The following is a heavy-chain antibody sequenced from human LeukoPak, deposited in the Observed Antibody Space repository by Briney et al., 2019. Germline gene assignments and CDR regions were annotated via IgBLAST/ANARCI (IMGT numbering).Heavy chain of an antibody. CDR3: ARRYSSGWSPTFDY. CDR2: IYKSGGT. CDR1: GGSMSSYY. D-gene: IGHD6-19*01. J-gene: IGHJ4*02. V-gene: IGHV4-59*01. Sequence: SETLSLTCTVSGGSMSSYYWSWIRQPPGKGLEWIGYIYKSGGTNYNPSVRSQVSISLDTSKNQFSLKLSSVTAADTAVYFCARRYSSGWSPTFDYWGQGILVTVST.